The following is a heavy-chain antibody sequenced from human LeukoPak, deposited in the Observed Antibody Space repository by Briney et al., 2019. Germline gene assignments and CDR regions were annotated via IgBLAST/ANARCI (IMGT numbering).Heavy chain of an antibody. CDR3: ATPSPYGSGSCLICPIDY. Sequence: GASVKVSCKVSGYTLTELSMHWVRQAPGKGLEWMGGFDPEDGETIYARKFQGRVTMTEDTSTDTAYMELSSLRSEDTAVYYCATPSPYGSGSCLICPIDYWGQGTLVTVSS. J-gene: IGHJ4*02. D-gene: IGHD3-10*01. CDR1: GYTLTELS. V-gene: IGHV1-24*01. CDR2: FDPEDGET.